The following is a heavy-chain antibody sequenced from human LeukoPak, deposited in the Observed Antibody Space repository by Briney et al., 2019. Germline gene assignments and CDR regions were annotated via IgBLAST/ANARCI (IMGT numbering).Heavy chain of an antibody. Sequence: ASVKVSCKASGYTFTSYGISWVRQAPGQGLEWMGIINPSGGSTSYAQKFQGRVTMTRDTSTSTVYMELSSLRSEDTAVYYCARDLLQLAAWAFDIWGQGTMVTVSS. D-gene: IGHD6-6*01. CDR1: GYTFTSYG. CDR3: ARDLLQLAAWAFDI. J-gene: IGHJ3*02. V-gene: IGHV1-46*01. CDR2: INPSGGST.